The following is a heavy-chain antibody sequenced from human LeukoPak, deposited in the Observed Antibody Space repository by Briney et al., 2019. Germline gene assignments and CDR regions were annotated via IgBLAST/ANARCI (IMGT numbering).Heavy chain of an antibody. V-gene: IGHV4-34*01. D-gene: IGHD3/OR15-3a*01. Sequence: SETLSLTCVVYGGSFSGYHWSWIRQPPGEGLEWIGEINHSGSTNYNPSLKSRVSISVDTSKNQFSLKLSSVTAEDTAVYYCARGGLISLANTPLGAFDIWGQGTMVSVSS. CDR3: ARGGLISLANTPLGAFDI. J-gene: IGHJ3*02. CDR2: INHSGST. CDR1: GGSFSGYH.